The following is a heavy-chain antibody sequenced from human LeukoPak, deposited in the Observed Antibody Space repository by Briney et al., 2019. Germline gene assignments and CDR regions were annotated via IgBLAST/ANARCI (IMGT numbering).Heavy chain of an antibody. CDR1: GFTFSNAW. V-gene: IGHV3-7*01. CDR3: PELGITMIGGV. CDR2: IKQDGSEK. J-gene: IGHJ6*04. Sequence: GGSLRLSCSASGFTFSNAWMSWVRQAPGKGLEWVANIKQDGSEKYYVDSVKGRFTISRDNAKNSLYLQMNSLRAEDTAVYYCPELGITMIGGVWGKGTTVTISS. D-gene: IGHD3-10*02.